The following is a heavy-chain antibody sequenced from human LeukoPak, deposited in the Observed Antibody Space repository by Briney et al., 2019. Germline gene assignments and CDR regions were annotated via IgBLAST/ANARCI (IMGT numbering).Heavy chain of an antibody. D-gene: IGHD1-26*01. J-gene: IGHJ6*02. Sequence: GRSLRLSCAASGFTFRSYAMDWVRQAPGKGLEWVAVISYDGSNKYYADSVKGRFTISRDNSKNTLYLQMNSLRAEDTAVYYCARDGQWEPGPYFYGMDVWGQGTTVTVSS. CDR2: ISYDGSNK. CDR1: GFTFRSYA. V-gene: IGHV3-30-3*01. CDR3: ARDGQWEPGPYFYGMDV.